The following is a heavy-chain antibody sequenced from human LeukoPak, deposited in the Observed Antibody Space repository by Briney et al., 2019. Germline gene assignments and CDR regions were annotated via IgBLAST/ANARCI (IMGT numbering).Heavy chain of an antibody. V-gene: IGHV1-69*05. CDR3: AREGGGKEPGFDP. CDR2: IFPIFGTA. D-gene: IGHD1-14*01. CDR1: GGTFISYA. J-gene: IGHJ5*02. Sequence: SVKVSSKASGGTFISYAISWVRQAPGQGLEWMGGIFPIFGTANYTQKFQGRVTITTDESTSTAYMELSSLRSEDTAVYYCAREGGGKEPGFDPWGQGTLVTVSS.